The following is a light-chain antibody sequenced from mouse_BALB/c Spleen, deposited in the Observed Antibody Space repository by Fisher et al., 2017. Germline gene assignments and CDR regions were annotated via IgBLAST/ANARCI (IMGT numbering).Light chain of an antibody. J-gene: IGKJ5*01. V-gene: IGKV4-59*01. CDR3: QQWSSNPLT. CDR2: STS. CDR1: SSVSY. Sequence: IVITQTPAIMSASPGEKVTMTCSASSSVSYMHWYQQKSGASPKLWIYSTSNLASGVPVRFSGSGSGTSYSLTISSMEAEDAATYYCQQWSSNPLTFGAGTKLELK.